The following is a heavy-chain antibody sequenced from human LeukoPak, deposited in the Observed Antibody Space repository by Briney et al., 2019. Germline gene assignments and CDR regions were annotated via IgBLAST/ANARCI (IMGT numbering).Heavy chain of an antibody. J-gene: IGHJ4*02. V-gene: IGHV1-69*13. Sequence: SVTVSCKASAGTFSSYAISWVRQAHGQGLEWMGGIIPIFGTANYAQKFQGRVTISADESTSTAYMELSSLRSEDTAVYYCARSGKIHHGWGDWCSGGSCYSIDDYWGQGTLVTVSS. CDR1: AGTFSSYA. CDR2: IIPIFGTA. D-gene: IGHD2-15*01. CDR3: ARSGKIHHGWGDWCSGGSCYSIDDY.